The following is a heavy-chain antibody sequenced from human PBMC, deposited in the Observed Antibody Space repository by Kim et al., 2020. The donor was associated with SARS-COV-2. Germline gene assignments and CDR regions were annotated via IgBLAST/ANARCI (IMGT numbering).Heavy chain of an antibody. CDR2: IKQDGSEK. CDR3: ARRQWLAGDY. CDR1: GFTFSGYW. V-gene: IGHV3-7*01. Sequence: GGSLRLSCAASGFTFSGYWMNWVRQAPGKGLEWVASIKQDGSEKSYVDSVKGRFSISRDNANNSLYLHMNSLRAEDTAVYYCARRQWLAGDYWGQGTLVTVSS. D-gene: IGHD6-19*01. J-gene: IGHJ4*02.